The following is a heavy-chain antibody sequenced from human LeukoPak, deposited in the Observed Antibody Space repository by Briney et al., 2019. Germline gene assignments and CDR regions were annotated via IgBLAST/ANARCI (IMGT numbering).Heavy chain of an antibody. CDR2: IGYDGSHK. V-gene: IGHV3-30*02. CDR1: GFTFSSYA. J-gene: IGHJ4*02. Sequence: GGSLRLSCAASGFTFSSYAMHWVRQAPGKGLEWVAFIGYDGSHKYYADSVKGRFTISRDNSMNTVYLQMNSLRGEDTAVYYCAKGAKLGNFDYWGQGALVTVSS. D-gene: IGHD7-27*01. CDR3: AKGAKLGNFDY.